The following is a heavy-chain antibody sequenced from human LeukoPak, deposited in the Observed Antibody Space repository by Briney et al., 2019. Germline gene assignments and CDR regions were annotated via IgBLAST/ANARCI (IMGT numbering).Heavy chain of an antibody. J-gene: IGHJ4*02. CDR1: TGTSRDSW. CDR3: ARDSNSWYGTSDY. Sequence: GGSLRLSCAASTGTSRDSWMHWVRQAPGKGLVWISRITIDGTGTTYADAVKGRFTISRDNAKNSLYLQMNSLRAEDTAVYYCARDSNSWYGTSDYWGQGTLVTVSS. CDR2: ITIDGTGT. V-gene: IGHV3-74*03. D-gene: IGHD6-13*01.